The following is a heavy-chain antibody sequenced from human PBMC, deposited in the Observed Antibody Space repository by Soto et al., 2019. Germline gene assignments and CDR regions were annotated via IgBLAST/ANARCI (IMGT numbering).Heavy chain of an antibody. CDR2: INPSGGST. J-gene: IGHJ6*02. Sequence: ASVKVSCKASGYTFTSYYMHWVRQAPGQGLEWMGIINPSGGSTSYAQKFQGRVTMTRDTSTSTVYMELSSLRSEDTAVYYCARDPSPLLVPAAPKDYGMYFWGQGTTVTVSS. CDR1: GYTFTSYY. CDR3: ARDPSPLLVPAAPKDYGMYF. D-gene: IGHD2-2*01. V-gene: IGHV1-46*01.